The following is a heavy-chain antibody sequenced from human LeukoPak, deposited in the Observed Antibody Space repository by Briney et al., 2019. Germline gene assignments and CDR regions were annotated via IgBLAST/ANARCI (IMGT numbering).Heavy chain of an antibody. CDR3: ARAISDYVWGGEEYYFDY. D-gene: IGHD3-16*01. CDR1: GFTFDDYG. J-gene: IGHJ4*02. CDR2: INWNGGST. V-gene: IGHV3-20*04. Sequence: GGSLRLSCAASGFTFDDYGMSWVRQAPGKGLEWVSGINWNGGSTGYADSVKGRFTISRDNAKNSLYLQMNSLRAEDTALYYCARAISDYVWGGEEYYFDYWGQGTLVTVSS.